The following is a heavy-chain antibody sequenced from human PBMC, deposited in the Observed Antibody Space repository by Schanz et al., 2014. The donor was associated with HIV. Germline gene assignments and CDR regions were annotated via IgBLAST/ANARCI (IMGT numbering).Heavy chain of an antibody. V-gene: IGHV3-23*01. D-gene: IGHD2-15*01. J-gene: IGHJ4*02. CDR1: GLTLSSYA. CDR3: AKGDPTAADPTDS. CDR2: ISDTGGST. Sequence: EIQLLESGGGLVQPGGSLRLSCAASGLTLSSYAMSWVRQTPGKGLEWVSAISDTGGSTYYADSVKGRFTISKDYSKNTLYLQMNSLRAEDTAIYYCAKGDPTAADPTDSWGQGTLVTVSS.